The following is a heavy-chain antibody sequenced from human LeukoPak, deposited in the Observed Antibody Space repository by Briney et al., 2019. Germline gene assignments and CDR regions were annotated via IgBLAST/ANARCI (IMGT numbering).Heavy chain of an antibody. CDR1: GFTFSSYG. V-gene: IGHV3-30*18. Sequence: GGSLRLSCAASGFTFSSYGMHWVRQAPGKGLEWVAVISYDGSNKYYADSVKGRFTISRDNSKNTLYLQMNSLRAEDTAVYYCAKTSGDYVLYYYYGMDVWGKGTTVTVSS. CDR2: ISYDGSNK. J-gene: IGHJ6*04. CDR3: AKTSGDYVLYYYYGMDV. D-gene: IGHD4-17*01.